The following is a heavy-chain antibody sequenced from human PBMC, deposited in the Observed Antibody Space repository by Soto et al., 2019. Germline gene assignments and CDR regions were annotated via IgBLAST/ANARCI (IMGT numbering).Heavy chain of an antibody. CDR1: GGSISSGGYS. CDR2: IYHSGST. Sequence: QLQLQESGSGLVKPSQTLSLICTVCGGSISSGGYSWSWIRQPPGKGLEWIGYIYHSGSTYYNPSLKSRVTISVDRSKNQFSLKLSSVTAADTAVYYCARVVGGFAVVIPRSWFDPWGQGTLVTVSS. V-gene: IGHV4-30-2*01. J-gene: IGHJ5*02. CDR3: ARVVGGFAVVIPRSWFDP. D-gene: IGHD2-21*01.